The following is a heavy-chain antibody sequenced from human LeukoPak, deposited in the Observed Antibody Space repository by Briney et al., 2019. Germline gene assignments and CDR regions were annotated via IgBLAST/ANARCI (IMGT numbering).Heavy chain of an antibody. CDR1: GFTFSSYA. J-gene: IGHJ4*02. Sequence: GGSLRLSWAGSGFTFSSYAITWGRQAPGKGLKWVSGISASNGNTYHADSVKGRFTISRDNSKGTLYLQMNSLRVEDTAVYYCADGSSDSRYSALEYWGQGTLVTVSS. D-gene: IGHD3-22*01. CDR3: ADGSSDSRYSALEY. V-gene: IGHV3-23*01. CDR2: ISASNGNT.